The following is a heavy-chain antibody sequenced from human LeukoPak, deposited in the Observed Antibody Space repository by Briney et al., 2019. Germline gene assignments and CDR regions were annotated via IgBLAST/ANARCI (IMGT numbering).Heavy chain of an antibody. J-gene: IGHJ6*02. CDR3: AKAQVRYFDWLSHPFYYYYGMDV. CDR1: GFTFSSCA. D-gene: IGHD3-9*01. CDR2: ISGSGGST. V-gene: IGHV3-23*01. Sequence: GSLRPSCAASGFTFSSCAMSWVRQAPGKGLEWASAISGSGGSTYYADSVKGRFTISRDNSKNTLYLQMNSLRAEDTAVYYCAKAQVRYFDWLSHPFYYYYGMDVWGQGATVTVSS.